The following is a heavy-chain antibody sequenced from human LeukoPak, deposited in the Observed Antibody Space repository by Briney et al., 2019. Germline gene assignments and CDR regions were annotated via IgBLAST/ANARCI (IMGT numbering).Heavy chain of an antibody. Sequence: PGGSLRLSCTASGFTFSSYGMHWVRQAPGKGLEWVAFIRYDGSNKYYADSVKGRFTISRDNSKNTLYLQMNSLRAEDTAVYYCAKDPWGYYYDSSGYWAWGQGTLVTVSS. CDR1: GFTFSSYG. CDR3: AKDPWGYYYDSSGYWA. J-gene: IGHJ5*02. D-gene: IGHD3-22*01. V-gene: IGHV3-30*02. CDR2: IRYDGSNK.